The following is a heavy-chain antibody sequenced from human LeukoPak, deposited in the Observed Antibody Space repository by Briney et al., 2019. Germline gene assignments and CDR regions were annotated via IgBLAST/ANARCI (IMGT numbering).Heavy chain of an antibody. D-gene: IGHD1-26*01. CDR2: IYYSGST. V-gene: IGHV4-59*01. CDR3: ARGPYSGSYEFDY. J-gene: IGHJ4*02. CDR1: GGSICSYY. Sequence: PSETLSLTCTVSGGSICSYYWSWIRQPPGKGLEWIGYIYYSGSTNYNPSLKSRVTISVDTSKNQFSLKLSSVTAADTAVYYCARGPYSGSYEFDYWGQGTLVTVSS.